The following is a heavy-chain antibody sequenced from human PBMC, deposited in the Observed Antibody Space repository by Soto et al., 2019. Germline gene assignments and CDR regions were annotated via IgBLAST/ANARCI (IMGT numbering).Heavy chain of an antibody. J-gene: IGHJ4*02. CDR1: GGSFSGYY. CDR3: ARSSVRGWSY. CDR2: ITHSGSA. D-gene: IGHD3-10*02. V-gene: IGHV4-34*01. Sequence: QVQLQQWGAGLLKPSETLSLTCAVYGGSFSGYYWTWIRQPPGKGLEWIGEITHSGSANYNPSLKSRVTISVDTSKIQFSLNLNSVTAADTAVYYCARSSVRGWSYWGQGTLVTVSS.